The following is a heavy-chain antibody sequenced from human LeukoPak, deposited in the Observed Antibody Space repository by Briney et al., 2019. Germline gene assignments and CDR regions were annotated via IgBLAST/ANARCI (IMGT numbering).Heavy chain of an antibody. V-gene: IGHV5-51*01. CDR3: ASQFHYYDSSGYSWVGAFDI. CDR1: GYSFTSYW. Sequence: GESLKISCKGSGYSFTSYWIGWVRQMPGKGLEWMGIIYPGDSDTRYSPSFQGQVTIPADKSISTAYLQWSSLKASDTAMYYCASQFHYYDSSGYSWVGAFDIWGQGTMVTVSS. D-gene: IGHD3-22*01. J-gene: IGHJ3*02. CDR2: IYPGDSDT.